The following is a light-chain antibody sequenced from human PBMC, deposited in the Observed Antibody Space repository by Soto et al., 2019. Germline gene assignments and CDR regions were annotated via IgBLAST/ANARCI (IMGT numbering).Light chain of an antibody. CDR1: SSDVGGYNY. V-gene: IGLV2-14*01. Sequence: QSVLTQPASVSGSPGQSITISCTGTSSDVGGYNYVSWYQQQPGRVPKLLIYDVTVRPSGVSNRFSGSKSDNTASLTISGLQAEDEADYYCSSYSSSSPVVFGGGTQLTVL. J-gene: IGLJ2*01. CDR2: DVT. CDR3: SSYSSSSPVV.